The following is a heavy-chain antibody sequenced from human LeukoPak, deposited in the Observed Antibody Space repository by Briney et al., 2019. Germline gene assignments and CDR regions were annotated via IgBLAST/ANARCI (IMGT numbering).Heavy chain of an antibody. D-gene: IGHD6-13*01. V-gene: IGHV1-69*05. CDR2: IIPIFGTA. Sequence: ASVKVSCKASGGTFSSYAISWVRQAPGQGLEWMGGIIPIFGTANYAQKFQGRVTITTDESTNTAYMELSSLRSEDTAVYYCASDLSSLGAYWGQGTLVTVSS. CDR3: ASDLSSLGAY. J-gene: IGHJ4*02. CDR1: GGTFSSYA.